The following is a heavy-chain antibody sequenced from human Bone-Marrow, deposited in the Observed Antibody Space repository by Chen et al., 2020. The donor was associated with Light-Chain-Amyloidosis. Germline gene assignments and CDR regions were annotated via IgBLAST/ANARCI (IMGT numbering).Heavy chain of an antibody. V-gene: IGHV3-23*01. J-gene: IGHJ4*02. CDR2: ISSGGGST. Sequence: LESGGGLIQRWGSLRPSRAASGFTLNTNALSWVRQAPGKGLEWVSAISSGGGSTYYADSVNGRFTISRDNSRNTLYLQMNSLRVEDTAVYYCAKVWYASGTYFENWGQGTLVTVSS. D-gene: IGHD1-26*01. CDR3: AKVWYASGTYFEN. CDR1: GFTLNTNA.